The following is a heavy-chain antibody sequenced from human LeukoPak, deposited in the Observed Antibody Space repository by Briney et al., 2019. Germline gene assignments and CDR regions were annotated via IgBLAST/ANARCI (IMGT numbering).Heavy chain of an antibody. CDR1: GGSINSRSDY. Sequence: SETLSLTCTVSGGSINSRSDYWGRIRQPPGKGLEWIGSIYYSGSTHYNPSLKSRVTMSIDTSKNQFSLRLSSVTAADTAVYYCARRPGEYGGNDLDYWGQGTLVTVSS. J-gene: IGHJ4*02. CDR3: ARRPGEYGGNDLDY. V-gene: IGHV4-39*01. CDR2: IYYSGST. D-gene: IGHD4/OR15-4a*01.